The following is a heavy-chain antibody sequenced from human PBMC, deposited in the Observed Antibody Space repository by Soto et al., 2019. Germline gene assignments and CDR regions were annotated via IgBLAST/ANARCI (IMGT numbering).Heavy chain of an antibody. CDR2: IYHGGST. Sequence: QLQLQESGSGLVKPSQTLSLTCTVSGDSISSGAYSGSWIRQPPGKGLEWIGCIYHGGSTYYSPSLKGRVTMSVDRSKNQFSLNLSSVAAADTAVYYCARGGSYLNWFDPWGQGTLVTVSS. CDR3: ARGGSYLNWFDP. CDR1: GDSISSGAYS. D-gene: IGHD3-16*01. V-gene: IGHV4-30-2*01. J-gene: IGHJ5*02.